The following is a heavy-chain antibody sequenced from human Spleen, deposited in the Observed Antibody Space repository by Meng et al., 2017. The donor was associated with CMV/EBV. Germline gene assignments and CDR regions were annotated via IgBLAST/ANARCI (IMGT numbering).Heavy chain of an antibody. Sequence: SETLSLTCAVYGGSFSGYYWGWIRQSPGKGLVWIGSIYYSGSTYYSPSLKSRVTISVDPSRNQFSLKLSSVTAEDTAMYYCARDYSGTEGDNWFDPWGQGTLVTVSS. V-gene: IGHV4-34*01. CDR2: IYYSGST. D-gene: IGHD1-1*01. J-gene: IGHJ5*02. CDR1: GGSFSGYY. CDR3: ARDYSGTEGDNWFDP.